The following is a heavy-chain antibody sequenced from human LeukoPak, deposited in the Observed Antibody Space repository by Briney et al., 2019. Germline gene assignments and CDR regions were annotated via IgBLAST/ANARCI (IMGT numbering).Heavy chain of an antibody. CDR3: ARVASYDFWSGYYGAGDI. Sequence: SETLSLTCTVSGGSISSGSYYWSWMRQPAGKGLEWIGRIYTSGSTNYNPSLKSRVTISVDTSKNQFSLKLSSVTAADTAVYYCARVASYDFWSGYYGAGDIWGQGTMVTVSS. D-gene: IGHD3-3*01. CDR2: IYTSGST. CDR1: GGSISSGSYY. J-gene: IGHJ3*02. V-gene: IGHV4-61*02.